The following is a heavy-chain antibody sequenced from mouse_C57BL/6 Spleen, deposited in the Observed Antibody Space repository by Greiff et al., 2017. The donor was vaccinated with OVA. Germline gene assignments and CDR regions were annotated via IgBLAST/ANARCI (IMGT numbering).Heavy chain of an antibody. CDR2: IDPETGGT. D-gene: IGHD2-5*01. CDR1: GYTFTDYE. J-gene: IGHJ2*01. Sequence: QVQLKQSGAELVRPGASVTLSCKASGYTFTDYEMHWVKQTPVHGLEWIGAIDPETGGTAYNQKFKGKAILTADKSSSTAYMELRSLTSEDSAVYYGTRYGTYSKYYVDYWGQGTTLTVAS. V-gene: IGHV1-15*01. CDR3: TRYGTYSKYYVDY.